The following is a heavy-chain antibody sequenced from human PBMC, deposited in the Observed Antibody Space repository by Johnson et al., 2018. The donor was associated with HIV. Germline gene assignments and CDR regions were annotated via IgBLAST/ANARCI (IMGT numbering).Heavy chain of an antibody. D-gene: IGHD3-10*01. CDR1: GFTFSSYG. CDR3: ARKVRFGPFDI. V-gene: IGHV3-30*03. J-gene: IGHJ3*02. CDR2: ISYDGSNN. Sequence: QVQLVESGGGVVQPGRSLRLSCAASGFTFSSYGMHWVRQAPGKGLEWVAVISYDGSNNYYADSVKGRFTISRDNSKNTLYLQMNSLRAEDTAVYYCARKVRFGPFDIWGQGTMVTVSS.